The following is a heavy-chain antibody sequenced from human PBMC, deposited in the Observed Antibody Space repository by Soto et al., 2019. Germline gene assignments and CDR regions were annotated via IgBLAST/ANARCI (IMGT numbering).Heavy chain of an antibody. CDR3: ARFCISTSCYASFDY. CDR2: ISYDGSNK. J-gene: IGHJ4*02. D-gene: IGHD2-2*01. V-gene: IGHV3-30-3*01. Sequence: QVQLVESGGGVVQPGRSLRLSCAASGFTFSSYAMHWVRQAPGKGLEWVAVISYDGSNKYYADSVKGRFTISRDNSKNTLYLQMNSLRAEDTAVYNCARFCISTSCYASFDYWGQGTLVTVSS. CDR1: GFTFSSYA.